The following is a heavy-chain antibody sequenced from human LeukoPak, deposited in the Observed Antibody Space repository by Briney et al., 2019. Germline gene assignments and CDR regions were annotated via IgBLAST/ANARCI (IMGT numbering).Heavy chain of an antibody. D-gene: IGHD2-15*01. CDR2: ISSSSSYI. V-gene: IGHV3-21*01. J-gene: IGHJ3*02. Sequence: GESLTLSCAASGFTLRSYSMNWVRQAQGKGLEWVSSISSSSSYIYYADSVKGRFTISRDNAKNSLYLQMNSLRAEDTAVYYCARIRPYCSGGSCYPFSAFDIWGQGTMVTASS. CDR1: GFTLRSYS. CDR3: ARIRPYCSGGSCYPFSAFDI.